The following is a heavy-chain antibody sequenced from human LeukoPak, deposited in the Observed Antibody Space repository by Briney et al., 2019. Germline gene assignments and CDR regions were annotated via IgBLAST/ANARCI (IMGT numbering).Heavy chain of an antibody. CDR1: GFSFSDYL. V-gene: IGHV3-74*01. CDR2: AINDGTII. J-gene: IGHJ5*01. CDR3: AREMIRGGHPLSYFDS. Sequence: GGSLRLSCAASGFSFSDYLMHWVRQAPGERPVWVSRAINDGTIIDYADFVKGRFTMSRDNAQNTVSLQMNSLRVEDGAIYYCAREMIRGGHPLSYFDSWGHGALVTVSS. D-gene: IGHD1-26*01.